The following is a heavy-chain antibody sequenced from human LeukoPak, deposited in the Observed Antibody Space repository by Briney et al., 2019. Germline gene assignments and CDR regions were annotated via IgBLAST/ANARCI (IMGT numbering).Heavy chain of an antibody. D-gene: IGHD3-10*01. Sequence: GESLKISCKGSGYSFTSYWIGWVRQMPGKGLEWMGIIYPGDSDTRYSPSFQSQVTISADESISTAYLQWSSLKASDTAMYYCARHAPYGSGSSLYYYYYGMDVWGQGTTVTVSS. V-gene: IGHV5-51*01. CDR1: GYSFTSYW. J-gene: IGHJ6*02. CDR2: IYPGDSDT. CDR3: ARHAPYGSGSSLYYYYYGMDV.